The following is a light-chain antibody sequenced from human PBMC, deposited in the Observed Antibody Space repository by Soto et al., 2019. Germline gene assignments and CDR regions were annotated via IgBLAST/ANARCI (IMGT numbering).Light chain of an antibody. V-gene: IGKV1-5*03. Sequence: DIQMTQSPSTLSASVGDRVTITCGASQSISSWLAWYQQKPGKAPKLLIYKASSLESGVPSRFSGSGSGTEFILAISSLQPDDFATYYCQQYNGYSSVTFGGGTKVDIK. CDR3: QQYNGYSSVT. J-gene: IGKJ4*01. CDR1: QSISSW. CDR2: KAS.